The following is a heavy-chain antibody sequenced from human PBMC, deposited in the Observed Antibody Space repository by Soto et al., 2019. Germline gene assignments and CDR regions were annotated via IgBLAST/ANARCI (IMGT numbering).Heavy chain of an antibody. J-gene: IGHJ4*02. CDR3: AGGLKIAVAGTLAY. CDR1: GYTFTSYA. Sequence: QVQLVQSGAEVKKPGASVQVSCKASGYTFTSYAMHWVRQAPGQRLEWMGWINAGNGNTKYSQKFQGRVTITRDTSASTAYMELSSLRSEDTAVYYCAGGLKIAVAGTLAYWGQGTLVTVSS. D-gene: IGHD6-19*01. V-gene: IGHV1-3*01. CDR2: INAGNGNT.